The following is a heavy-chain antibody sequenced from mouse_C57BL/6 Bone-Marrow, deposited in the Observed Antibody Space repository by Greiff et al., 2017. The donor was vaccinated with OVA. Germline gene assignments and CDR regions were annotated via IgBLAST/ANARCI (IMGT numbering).Heavy chain of an antibody. CDR2: IWSGGST. V-gene: IGHV2-2*01. Sequence: QVHVKQSGPGLVQPSQSLSITCTVSGFSLTSYGVHWVRQSPGKGLEWLGVIWSGGSTDYNAAFISRLSISKDNSKSQVFFKMNSLQADDTAIYYCARNEGWLRFDYWGQGTTLTVSS. CDR3: ARNEGWLRFDY. J-gene: IGHJ2*01. D-gene: IGHD2-2*01. CDR1: GFSLTSYG.